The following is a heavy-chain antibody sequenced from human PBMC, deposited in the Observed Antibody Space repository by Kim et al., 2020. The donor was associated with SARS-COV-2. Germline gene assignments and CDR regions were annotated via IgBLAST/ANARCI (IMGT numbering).Heavy chain of an antibody. Sequence: GGSLRLSCAVSGFTFSDHYMDWVRQAPGKGLEWVGCTRNKANSYTTEYAASVKGRFTISRDDSKNSLYLQMNSLKTEDTAVYYCARASYCYDSSGYSGAFDLCGQGTMVTVSS. D-gene: IGHD3-22*01. J-gene: IGHJ3*01. CDR2: TRNKANSYTT. V-gene: IGHV3-72*01. CDR3: ARASYCYDSSGYSGAFDL. CDR1: GFTFSDHY.